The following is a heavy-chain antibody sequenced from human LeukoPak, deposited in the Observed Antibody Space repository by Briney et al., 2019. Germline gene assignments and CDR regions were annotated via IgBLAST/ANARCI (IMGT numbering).Heavy chain of an antibody. Sequence: SETLSLTCIVSGGSISSGDYYWSWIRQPPGKGLEWIGYIYCSGSTYYNPSLKSRVTISVDTSKKQFSLKVSSVTAADTAVYYCARTAGIAAAGTFDYWGQGTLVTVSS. CDR3: ARTAGIAAAGTFDY. CDR2: IYCSGST. J-gene: IGHJ4*02. V-gene: IGHV4-30-4*01. CDR1: GGSISSGDYY. D-gene: IGHD6-13*01.